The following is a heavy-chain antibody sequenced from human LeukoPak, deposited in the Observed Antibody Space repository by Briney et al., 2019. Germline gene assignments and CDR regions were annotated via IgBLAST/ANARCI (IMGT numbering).Heavy chain of an antibody. D-gene: IGHD6-19*01. CDR3: AKGGDSSGWRLYYYYYMDV. Sequence: GGSLRLSCAASGFTFSSYAMSWVRQAPGKGLECVSAISGSGGSTYYADSVKGRFTIARDNSKNTLYLQMNSLRAEDTAVYYCAKGGDSSGWRLYYYYYMDVWGKGTTVTVSS. J-gene: IGHJ6*03. CDR2: ISGSGGST. V-gene: IGHV3-23*01. CDR1: GFTFSSYA.